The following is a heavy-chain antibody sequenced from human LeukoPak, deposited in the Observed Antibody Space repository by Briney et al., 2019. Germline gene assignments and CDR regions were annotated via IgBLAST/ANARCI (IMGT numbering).Heavy chain of an antibody. V-gene: IGHV3-23*01. J-gene: IGHJ4*02. CDR1: GFTFSSYS. D-gene: IGHD1-26*01. CDR3: AKDQGASSYSFDY. CDR2: FSGSVDTT. Sequence: GGSLRLSCAASGFTFSSYSMNWVRQAQEKGLEWVSTFSGSVDTTYYADSVKGRFTISRDNSKNTLYLQMDTLTAEDTAVYYCAKDQGASSYSFDYWGRGTLVTVSS.